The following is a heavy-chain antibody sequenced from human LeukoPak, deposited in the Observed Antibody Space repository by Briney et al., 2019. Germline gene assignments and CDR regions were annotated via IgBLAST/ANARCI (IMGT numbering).Heavy chain of an antibody. CDR2: ISWNSGSI. D-gene: IGHD6-13*01. CDR3: AKDRQRLSSSWYGGVFDY. V-gene: IGHV3-9*01. CDR1: GFTFDDYA. J-gene: IGHJ4*02. Sequence: GRSLRLSCAASGFTFDDYAMHWVRHAPGKGLEWVSGISWNSGSIGYADSVKGRFTISRDNAKNSLYLQMNSLRAEDTALYYCAKDRQRLSSSWYGGVFDYWGQGTLVTVSS.